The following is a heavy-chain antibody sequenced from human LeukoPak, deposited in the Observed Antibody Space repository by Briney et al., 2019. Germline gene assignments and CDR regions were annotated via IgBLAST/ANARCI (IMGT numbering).Heavy chain of an antibody. CDR1: GGSFSGYY. J-gene: IGHJ4*02. Sequence: SETLSLTCAVYGGSFSGYYWSWIRQPPGKGLEWIGEINHSGSTNYNPSLKSRVTISVDTSKNQFSLKLSSVTAADTAVYYCVRVNGAEDYWGQGTLVTVSS. CDR2: INHSGST. CDR3: VRVNGAEDY. V-gene: IGHV4-34*01. D-gene: IGHD1-26*01.